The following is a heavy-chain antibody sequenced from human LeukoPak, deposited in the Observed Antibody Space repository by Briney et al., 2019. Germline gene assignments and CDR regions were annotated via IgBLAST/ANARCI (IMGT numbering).Heavy chain of an antibody. CDR2: IYPGDSDT. J-gene: IGHJ6*02. CDR3: ARQALVAAAGNYYYYGMDV. D-gene: IGHD6-13*01. V-gene: IGHV5-51*01. CDR1: GYSFTSYW. Sequence: GESLKISCKGSGYSFTSYWIGWVRQMPGKGLEWMGIIYPGDSDTRYSPSFQGQVTISAGKSISTAYLQWSSLKASDTAMYYCARQALVAAAGNYYYYGMDVWGQGTTVTVSS.